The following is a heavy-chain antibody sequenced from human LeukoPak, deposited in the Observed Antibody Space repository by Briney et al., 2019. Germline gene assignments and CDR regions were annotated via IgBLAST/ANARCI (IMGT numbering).Heavy chain of an antibody. Sequence: PGGSLRLSCAASGFTFSSYSMNWVRQAPGKGLEWVSSISSSSSYIYYADSVKGRFTVSRDNAKNSLYLQMNSLRAEDTAVYYCARGTPGGYSYGPRIDYWGQGTLVTVSS. CDR1: GFTFSSYS. V-gene: IGHV3-21*01. D-gene: IGHD5-18*01. CDR2: ISSSSSYI. CDR3: ARGTPGGYSYGPRIDY. J-gene: IGHJ4*02.